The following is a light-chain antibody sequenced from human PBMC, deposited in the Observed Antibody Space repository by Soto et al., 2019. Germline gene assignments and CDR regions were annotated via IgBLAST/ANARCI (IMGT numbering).Light chain of an antibody. CDR3: QQRMTWPPIT. V-gene: IGKV3-11*01. CDR2: DAS. J-gene: IGKJ5*01. CDR1: QSVITY. Sequence: EVVLTQSPATLSLSPGERATLSCRASQSVITYLAWFQQKPGQAPRLLIYDASNRATGIPARFSGSGSGTDFTLTISSLEPEDFAVYYCQQRMTWPPITFGQGTRLEIK.